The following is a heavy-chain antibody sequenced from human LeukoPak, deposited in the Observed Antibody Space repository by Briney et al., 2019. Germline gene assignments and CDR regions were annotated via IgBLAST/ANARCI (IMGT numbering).Heavy chain of an antibody. CDR3: ARPNVDYYNWFDP. CDR1: GYTFTGYS. Sequence: GASVMVSCKASGYTFTGYSIHWLRQAPGQGHEWMGWINPNSGDTNYAQKFQDRISLTRDTSISTAYLNLINLRSDDTAIYYCARPNVDYYNWFDPWGQGTLVTVSS. CDR2: INPNSGDT. D-gene: IGHD4-11*01. J-gene: IGHJ5*02. V-gene: IGHV1-2*02.